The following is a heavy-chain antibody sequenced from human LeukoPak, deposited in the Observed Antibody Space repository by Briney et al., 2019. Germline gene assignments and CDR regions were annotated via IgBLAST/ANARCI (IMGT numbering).Heavy chain of an antibody. CDR2: IYTSGST. Sequence: SETLSLTCAVYNGFDSYYMTIVRQPPGKGLEWIGRIYTSGSTNYNPSLKSRVTMSVDTSKNQFSLKLSSVTAADTAVYYCARGGSDGNWFDPWGQGTLVTVSS. V-gene: IGHV4-59*10. J-gene: IGHJ5*02. CDR3: ARGGSDGNWFDP. CDR1: NGFDSYY. D-gene: IGHD1-26*01.